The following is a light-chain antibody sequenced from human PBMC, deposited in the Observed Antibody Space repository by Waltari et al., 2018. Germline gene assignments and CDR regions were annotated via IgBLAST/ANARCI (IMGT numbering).Light chain of an antibody. Sequence: QLVLTQSPSASASLGASVKLTCTLDSGHSPTIIAWPQQQPQKGPRYVMKVNSDGSHSKGDEIPDRFSGSSSSSGTERYLTISSVQSEDEADYYCQSGGHGTWVFGGGTKLTVL. V-gene: IGLV4-69*02. J-gene: IGLJ3*02. CDR3: QSGGHGTWV. CDR2: VNSDGSH. CDR1: SGHSPTI.